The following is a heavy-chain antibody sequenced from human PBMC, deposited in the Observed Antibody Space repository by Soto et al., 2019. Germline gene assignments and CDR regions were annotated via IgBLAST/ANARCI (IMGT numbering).Heavy chain of an antibody. D-gene: IGHD6-19*01. Sequence: ASVKVYCKTSGYTFTGYYMHWGRQDTGQGLEWMGWINPNSGGTNYAQKFQGWVTMTRDTSISTAYMELSRLRSDDMAVYYCARAEIAGWWFDLWGQGTLVTVSS. J-gene: IGHJ5*01. CDR1: GYTFTGYY. V-gene: IGHV1-2*04. CDR2: INPNSGGT. CDR3: ARAEIAGWWFDL.